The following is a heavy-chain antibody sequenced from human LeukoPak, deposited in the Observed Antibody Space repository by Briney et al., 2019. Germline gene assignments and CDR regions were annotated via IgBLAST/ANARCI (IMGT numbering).Heavy chain of an antibody. CDR2: IYASGSA. CDR1: GGSIISGSYY. D-gene: IGHD1-26*01. V-gene: IGHV4-61*02. J-gene: IGHJ4*02. Sequence: SQTLSLTCTVSGGSIISGSYYWSWIRQPAGKGLEWIGRIYASGSANCNPSLKSRVTMSVDTSKNQFSLKLSSVTAADTAVYYCARVSVAATNSIDYWGQGTLVTVSS. CDR3: ARVSVAATNSIDY.